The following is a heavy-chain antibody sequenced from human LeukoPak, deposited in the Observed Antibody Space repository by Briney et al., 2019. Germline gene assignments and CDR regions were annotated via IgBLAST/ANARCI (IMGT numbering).Heavy chain of an antibody. D-gene: IGHD3-10*01. CDR1: GGTFSSYA. CDR2: IIPIFGTA. J-gene: IGHJ6*03. V-gene: IGHV1-69*05. Sequence: GASVKVSCKASGGTFSSYAISWVRQAPGQGLEWMGGIIPIFGTANYAQKFQGRVTITTDESTSTAYMELSSLRSEDTAVYYCARALFRSGRTGGGYYYYMDVWGKGTTVTASS. CDR3: ARALFRSGRTGGGYYYYMDV.